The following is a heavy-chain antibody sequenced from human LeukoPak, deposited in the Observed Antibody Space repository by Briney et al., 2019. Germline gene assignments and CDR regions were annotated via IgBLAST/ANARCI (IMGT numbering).Heavy chain of an antibody. V-gene: IGHV1-18*01. CDR3: ARDSGYYDILTGYQEGLDY. J-gene: IGHJ4*02. Sequence: ASVEVSCKASGYTFTSYGISWVRQAPGQGLEWMGWISAYNGNTNYAQKLQGRVTMTTDTSTSTAYMELRSLRSDDTAVYYCARDSGYYDILTGYQEGLDYWGQGTLVTVSS. CDR1: GYTFTSYG. D-gene: IGHD3-9*01. CDR2: ISAYNGNT.